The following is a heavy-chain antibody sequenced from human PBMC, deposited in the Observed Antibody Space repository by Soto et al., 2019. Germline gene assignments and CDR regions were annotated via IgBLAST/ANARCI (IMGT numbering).Heavy chain of an antibody. CDR1: GYTFTTHY. Sequence: ALVKVSCKASGYTFTTHYIHWVRQAPGQGLEWVGWMNPNSGGTNFAQKFQGRVNMTRDTSINTAYMEWSSLEASDTAMYYCARPTYCSSTHCSPFDYWGQGALVTVSS. D-gene: IGHD2-2*01. V-gene: IGHV1-2*02. CDR2: MNPNSGGT. J-gene: IGHJ4*02. CDR3: ARPTYCSSTHCSPFDY.